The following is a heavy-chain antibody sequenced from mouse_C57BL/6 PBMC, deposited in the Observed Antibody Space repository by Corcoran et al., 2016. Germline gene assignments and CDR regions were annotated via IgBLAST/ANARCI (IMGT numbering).Heavy chain of an antibody. CDR1: GYTFTDYY. CDR2: IFPGSGST. J-gene: IGHJ4*01. D-gene: IGHD1-1*01. V-gene: IGHV1-75*01. CDR3: ARWTTVVAMDY. Sequence: QVQLQQSGPELVKPGASVKISCKASGYTFTDYYINWVKQRPGQGLEWIGWIFPGSGSTYYNEKFKGKATLTVDKSSSTDYMLLNSLTSEDSAVYFCARWTTVVAMDYWGQGTSVTVSS.